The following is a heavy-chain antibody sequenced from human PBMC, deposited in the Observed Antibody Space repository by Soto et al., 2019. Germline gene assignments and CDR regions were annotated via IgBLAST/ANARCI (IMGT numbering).Heavy chain of an antibody. J-gene: IGHJ4*02. CDR3: ARDLAGGRYFDY. CDR1: GFTFSSYS. D-gene: IGHD2-15*01. V-gene: IGHV3-33*08. Sequence: PGGSLRLSCAASGFTFSSYSMNWVRQAPGKGLEWVAFIYYDGSNKYHADSVKGRFTISRDNSKNTLYLQMNSLRAEDTAVYYCARDLAGGRYFDYWGQGTLVTVSS. CDR2: IYYDGSNK.